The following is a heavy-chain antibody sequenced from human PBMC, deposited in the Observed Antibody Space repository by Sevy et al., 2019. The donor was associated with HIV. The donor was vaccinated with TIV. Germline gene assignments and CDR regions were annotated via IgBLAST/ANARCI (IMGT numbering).Heavy chain of an antibody. V-gene: IGHV5-51*01. CDR1: GYRFSDYW. CDR3: ARGARGTLPSYYYYTLDV. D-gene: IGHD1-1*01. Sequence: GESLKISCKGFGYRFSDYWIGWVRQMPGKGLEWMGIIYPGDSDTRYSPSFQGQVTISADKSISTAYLQRSTLKASDTAMYVCARGARGTLPSYYYYTLDVWGQGTTVTVSS. CDR2: IYPGDSDT. J-gene: IGHJ6*02.